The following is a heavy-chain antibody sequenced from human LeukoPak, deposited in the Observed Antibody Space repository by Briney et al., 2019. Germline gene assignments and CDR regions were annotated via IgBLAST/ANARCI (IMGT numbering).Heavy chain of an antibody. CDR1: GFTFSSYG. CDR3: AKDAFDY. Sequence: PGGPLRLSCAASGFTFSSYGMHWVRQAPGKGLEWVAVISYDGSNKYYADSVKGRFTISRDNSKNTLYLQMNSLRAEDTAVYYCAKDAFDYWGQGTLVTVSS. J-gene: IGHJ4*02. V-gene: IGHV3-30*18. CDR2: ISYDGSNK.